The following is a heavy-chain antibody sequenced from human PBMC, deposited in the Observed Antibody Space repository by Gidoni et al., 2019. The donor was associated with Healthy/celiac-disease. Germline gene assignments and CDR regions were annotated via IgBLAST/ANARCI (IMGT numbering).Heavy chain of an antibody. CDR3: ARAGLAYYDSSGCFDY. Sequence: QVQLVESGGGVVQPGRSLRLSCAASGFTFSSYGMHWVRQAPGKGLEWVAVLWYDGSNKYYADSVKGRFTISRDNSKNTLYLQMNSLRAEDTAVYYCARAGLAYYDSSGCFDYWGQGTLVTVSS. J-gene: IGHJ4*02. D-gene: IGHD3-22*01. V-gene: IGHV3-33*01. CDR1: GFTFSSYG. CDR2: LWYDGSNK.